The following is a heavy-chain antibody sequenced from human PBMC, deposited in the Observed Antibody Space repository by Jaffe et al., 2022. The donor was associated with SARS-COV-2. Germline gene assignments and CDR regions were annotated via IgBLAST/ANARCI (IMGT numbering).Heavy chain of an antibody. Sequence: QVQLQESGPGLVKPSETLSLTCTVSGGSISGYYWSWLRQPPGKRLEWIGYIYYSGSTNCSPSLKSRVTMSVDTSQNHFSLKLTSVTAADTAIYFCARQYCSGGSCYPLFDYWGRGTLVTVSS. D-gene: IGHD2-15*01. J-gene: IGHJ4*02. V-gene: IGHV4-59*01. CDR1: GGSISGYY. CDR3: ARQYCSGGSCYPLFDY. CDR2: IYYSGST.